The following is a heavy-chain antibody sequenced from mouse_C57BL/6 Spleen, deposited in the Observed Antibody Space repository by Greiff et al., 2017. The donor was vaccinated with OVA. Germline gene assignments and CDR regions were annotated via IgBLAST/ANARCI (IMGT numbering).Heavy chain of an antibody. Sequence: VQLQQSGPELVKPGASVKISCTASGYAFSSSWMNWVKQRPGKGLEWIGRIYPGDGDTNYNGKFKGKATLTADKSSSTAYMQLSSLTSEDSAVYFCARGGDDMDYWGQGTSVTVSS. V-gene: IGHV1-82*01. CDR3: ARGGDDMDY. J-gene: IGHJ4*01. CDR2: IYPGDGDT. CDR1: GYAFSSSW.